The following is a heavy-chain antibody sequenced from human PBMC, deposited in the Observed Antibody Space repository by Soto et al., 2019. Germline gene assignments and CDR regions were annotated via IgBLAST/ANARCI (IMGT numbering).Heavy chain of an antibody. CDR2: IIPILGIA. D-gene: IGHD3-22*01. Sequence: SVKVSCKASGGTFSSYTISWVRQAPGQGLEWMGRIIPILGIANYAQKFQGRVTITADKSTSTAYMELSSLRSEDTAVYYCAREKDYYDSSGYNRYFDYWGQG. V-gene: IGHV1-69*04. CDR3: AREKDYYDSSGYNRYFDY. J-gene: IGHJ4*02. CDR1: GGTFSSYT.